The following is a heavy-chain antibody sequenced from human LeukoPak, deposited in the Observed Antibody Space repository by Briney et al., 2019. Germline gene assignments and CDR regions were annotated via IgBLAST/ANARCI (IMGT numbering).Heavy chain of an antibody. CDR1: GFTFTTYA. V-gene: IGHV3-23*01. CDR3: AKDLALAGTGGGFDV. J-gene: IGHJ3*01. Sequence: GGSLRLSCAASGFTFTTYAIDWVRQAPGKGLEGVSGISGGGHKAYYADYVNGRFTISRDNSKHTVSLQMSSLRAEDTALYYCAKDLALAGTGGGFDVWGQGTRVAVSS. CDR2: ISGGGHKA. D-gene: IGHD6-19*01.